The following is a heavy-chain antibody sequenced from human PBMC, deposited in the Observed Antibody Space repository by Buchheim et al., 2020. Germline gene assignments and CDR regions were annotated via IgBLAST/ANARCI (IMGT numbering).Heavy chain of an antibody. Sequence: QLQLQESGPGLVKPSETLSLTCTVSGGSISASYYWGWIRQPPGKGLEGIGSIFHSGSTYYNPSLKSRVTISVDTSNSQFSLKLSSVTAADTAMYYCARARITGWFDPWGQGTL. CDR2: IFHSGST. D-gene: IGHD3-16*01. CDR3: ARARITGWFDP. J-gene: IGHJ5*02. V-gene: IGHV4-39*07. CDR1: GGSISASYY.